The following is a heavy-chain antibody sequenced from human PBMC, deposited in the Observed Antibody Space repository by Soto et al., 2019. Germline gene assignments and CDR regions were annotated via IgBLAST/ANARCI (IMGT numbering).Heavy chain of an antibody. V-gene: IGHV4-30-4*01. CDR2: IYYSGST. D-gene: IGHD3-22*01. CDR3: ARAGRDSSGYYRQADAFDI. Sequence: TSETLSLTCTVSGGSISSGDYYWSWIRQPPGKGLEWIGYIYYSGSTYYNPSLKSRVTISVDTSKNQFSLKLSSVTAADTAVYYCARAGRDSSGYYRQADAFDIWGQGTMVTVS. J-gene: IGHJ3*02. CDR1: GGSISSGDYY.